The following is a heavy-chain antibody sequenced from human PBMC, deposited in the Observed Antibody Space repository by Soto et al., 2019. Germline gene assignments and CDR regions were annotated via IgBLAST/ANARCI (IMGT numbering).Heavy chain of an antibody. CDR2: TYYRSKWYN. V-gene: IGHV6-1*01. Sequence: SQTLSLTCAISGDSVSSNSAARNWIRQSPSRGLEWLGRTYYRSKWYNDYAVSVKSRITINPDTSKNQFSLQLNSVTPEDTAVYYCARASRAAMVTSAWFDPWGQGTLVTVS. J-gene: IGHJ5*02. CDR3: ARASRAAMVTSAWFDP. D-gene: IGHD5-18*01. CDR1: GDSVSSNSAA.